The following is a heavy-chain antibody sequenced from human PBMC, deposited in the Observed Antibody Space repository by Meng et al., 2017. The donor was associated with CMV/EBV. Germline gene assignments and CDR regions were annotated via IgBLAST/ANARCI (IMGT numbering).Heavy chain of an antibody. CDR3: ARAHDYGDYARGWCGTDV. J-gene: IGHJ6*02. D-gene: IGHD4-17*01. V-gene: IGHV1-2*02. CDR2: INPNSGGT. Sequence: ASVKVSCKASGYTFTGYYMHWVRQAPGQGLEWMGWINPNSGGTNYAQKFQGRVTMTRDTSISTAYMELSRLRSDDTAVYYCARAHDYGDYARGWCGTDVWGQGTTVTVSS. CDR1: GYTFTGYY.